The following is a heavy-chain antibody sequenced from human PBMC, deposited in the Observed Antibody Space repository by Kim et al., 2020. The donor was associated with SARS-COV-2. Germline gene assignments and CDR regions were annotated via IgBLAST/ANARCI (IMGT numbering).Heavy chain of an antibody. D-gene: IGHD6-19*01. Sequence: GGSLRLSCAASGFTFSSYSMNWVRQAPGKGLEWVSSISGARGTTYYADSVKGRFTISRDNAKNSLHLQMNNLRVEDTAVYYCVRDLVGGNGWYAFDPWGQGTLLTVSS. CDR1: GFTFSSYS. J-gene: IGHJ5*02. CDR3: VRDLVGGNGWYAFDP. V-gene: IGHV3-21*01. CDR2: ISGARGTT.